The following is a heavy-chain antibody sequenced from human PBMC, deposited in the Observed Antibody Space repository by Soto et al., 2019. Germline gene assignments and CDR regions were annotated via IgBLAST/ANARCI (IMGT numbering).Heavy chain of an antibody. CDR2: IYYSGST. CDR3: ARRGYCSGGSCYSKPFDI. J-gene: IGHJ3*02. D-gene: IGHD2-15*01. Sequence: PSETLSLTCTVSGASISSSSYYWGWIRQPPGKGLEWIGSIYYSGSTYNNPSLKSRVTISVDTSKNQFSLKLNSVAAADTALYYCARRGYCSGGSCYSKPFDIWGQGTMVTVSS. V-gene: IGHV4-39*01. CDR1: GASISSSSYY.